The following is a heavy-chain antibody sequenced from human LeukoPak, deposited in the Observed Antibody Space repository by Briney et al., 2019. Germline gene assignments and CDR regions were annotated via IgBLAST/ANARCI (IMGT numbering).Heavy chain of an antibody. J-gene: IGHJ4*02. Sequence: PSETLSLTCTVSGGSISSGGYYWSWIRQLPGKGLEWIGYIYYSGSTYYHPSLKGRVTISVDTSKNQFSLNLSSVTAADTAMYYCARLSYSYGYAFDYWGQGSLVPVPS. CDR2: IYYSGST. V-gene: IGHV4-31*03. D-gene: IGHD5-18*01. CDR3: ARLSYSYGYAFDY. CDR1: GGSISSGGYY.